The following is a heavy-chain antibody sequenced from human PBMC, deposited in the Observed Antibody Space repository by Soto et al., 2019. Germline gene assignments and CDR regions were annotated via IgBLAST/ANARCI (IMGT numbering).Heavy chain of an antibody. CDR3: GRGYCTSTTCEDYYVMYV. D-gene: IGHD2-2*01. Sequence: QVQLVQSGAEVKKPGSAVKVSCKTSGGTFREYAISWVRQAPGQGLEWLGGIIPIFGTINYAQNFQGRVTISADKSTSTAYMELRSLRSGDTAVYYCGRGYCTSTTCEDYYVMYVWGQGTTVTVSS. CDR1: GGTFREYA. V-gene: IGHV1-69*06. CDR2: IIPIFGTI. J-gene: IGHJ6*02.